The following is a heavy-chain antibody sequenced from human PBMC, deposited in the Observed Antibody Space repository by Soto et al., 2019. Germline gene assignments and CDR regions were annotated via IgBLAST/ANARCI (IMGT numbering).Heavy chain of an antibody. CDR1: GYTFTSYD. D-gene: IGHD5-18*01. CDR3: ASDVDTAMFTRSPYGMDV. V-gene: IGHV1-8*01. CDR2: MNPNGGNT. Sequence: ASVKVSCKASGYTFTSYDINWVRQATGQGLEWMGWMNPNGGNTGYAQKFQGRVTMTRNTSISTAYMELSSLRSEDTAVYYCASDVDTAMFTRSPYGMDVWGQGTTVTVSS. J-gene: IGHJ6*02.